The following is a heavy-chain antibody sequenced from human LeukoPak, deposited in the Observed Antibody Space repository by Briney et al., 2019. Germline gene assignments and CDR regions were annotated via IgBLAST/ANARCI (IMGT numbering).Heavy chain of an antibody. Sequence: GRSLRLSCAASGFTFSSYAMHWVRQAPGKGLEWVAVISYDGSNKYYADSVKGRFTISRDNSKNTLYLQMNSLRAEDTAVYYCARDFETVAGTRYFDYWGQGTLVTVFS. D-gene: IGHD6-19*01. J-gene: IGHJ4*02. CDR1: GFTFSSYA. CDR3: ARDFETVAGTRYFDY. CDR2: ISYDGSNK. V-gene: IGHV3-30-3*01.